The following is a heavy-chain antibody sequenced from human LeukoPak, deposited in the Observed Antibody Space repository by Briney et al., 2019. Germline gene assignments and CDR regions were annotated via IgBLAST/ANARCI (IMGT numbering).Heavy chain of an antibody. CDR1: GFTVINNY. CDR3: ARDRGSSGWYEFDS. Sequence: QTGGSLRLSCAASGFTVINNYMTWVRQAPGKGLEWVANIKQDGSEKYYVDSVKGRFTISRDNAKNSLYLQMNSLRAEDTAVYYCARDRGSSGWYEFDSWGQGTLVTVSS. J-gene: IGHJ4*02. V-gene: IGHV3-7*01. D-gene: IGHD6-19*01. CDR2: IKQDGSEK.